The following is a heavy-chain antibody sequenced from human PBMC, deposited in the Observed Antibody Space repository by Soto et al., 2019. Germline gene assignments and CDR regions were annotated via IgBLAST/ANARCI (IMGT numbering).Heavy chain of an antibody. D-gene: IGHD3-9*01. Sequence: GESLKISCKGSGYSFTSYWISWVRQMPGKGLEWMGRIDPSDSYTNYSPSFQGHVTISADKSISTAYLQWSSLKASDTAMYYCARLQSPTGYYTRGFDYWGQGTLVTVSS. CDR1: GYSFTSYW. CDR2: IDPSDSYT. V-gene: IGHV5-10-1*01. J-gene: IGHJ4*02. CDR3: ARLQSPTGYYTRGFDY.